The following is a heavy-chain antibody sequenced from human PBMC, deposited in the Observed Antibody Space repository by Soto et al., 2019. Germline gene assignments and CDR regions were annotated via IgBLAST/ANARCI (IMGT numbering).Heavy chain of an antibody. V-gene: IGHV3-21*01. D-gene: IGHD3-22*01. CDR1: GFTFSSYS. Sequence: PGGSLRLSCAASGFTFSSYSVNWVRQAPGKGLEWVSSISSSSSYIYYADSVKGRFTISRDNAKNSLYLQMNSLRAEDTAVYYCARDRDSSGYYYGPGAFDIWGQGTMVTVSS. CDR2: ISSSSSYI. CDR3: ARDRDSSGYYYGPGAFDI. J-gene: IGHJ3*02.